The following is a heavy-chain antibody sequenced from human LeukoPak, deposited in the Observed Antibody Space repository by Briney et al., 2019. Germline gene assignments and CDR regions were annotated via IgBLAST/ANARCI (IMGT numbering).Heavy chain of an antibody. CDR3: AKDRDYYDSSGYYYFDY. D-gene: IGHD3-22*01. V-gene: IGHV3-30*18. CDR2: ISYDGSNK. CDR1: GFTFSSYG. Sequence: GGSLRLSCAASGFTFSSYGMHGVRQAPGKGLEWVAVISYDGSNKYYADSVKGRFTISRDNSKNTLYLQMNSLRAEDTAVYYCAKDRDYYDSSGYYYFDYWGQGTLVTVSS. J-gene: IGHJ4*02.